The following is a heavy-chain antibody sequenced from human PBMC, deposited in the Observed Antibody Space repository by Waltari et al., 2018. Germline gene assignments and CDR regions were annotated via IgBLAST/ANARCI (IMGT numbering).Heavy chain of an antibody. Sequence: QVQLVQSRPQVKKPGASVKVSCNAFGYRFTDHFIHWLRQAPGQGLEWMGWSNPNSGETNSAQKFQVRVSLTRDTSSSTAYMEVNGLTSDDTAVYYCARGFYGDYVPDIWGQGTLVAVSS. D-gene: IGHD4-17*01. CDR1: GYRFTDHF. CDR2: SNPNSGET. V-gene: IGHV1-2*02. J-gene: IGHJ4*02. CDR3: ARGFYGDYVPDI.